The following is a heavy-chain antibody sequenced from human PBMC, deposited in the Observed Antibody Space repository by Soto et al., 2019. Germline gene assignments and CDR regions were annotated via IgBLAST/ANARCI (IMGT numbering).Heavy chain of an antibody. D-gene: IGHD1-1*01. J-gene: IGHJ5*02. CDR1: GGTVDSGGYY. CDR2: IFHSGST. CDR3: VRGGAQDNDFGP. Sequence: QVQLQESGPGVVKPSQTLSLTCTVSGGTVDSGGYYCHWIRQHPGKGLEWIAYIFHSGSTHYNPSLRGRLTTSMYTSKNKFSLELSSVTAADTAVYYCVRGGAQDNDFGPWGQGTLVTVSS. V-gene: IGHV4-31*03.